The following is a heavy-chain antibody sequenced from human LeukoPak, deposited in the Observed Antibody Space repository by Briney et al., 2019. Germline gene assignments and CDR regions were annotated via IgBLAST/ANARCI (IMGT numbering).Heavy chain of an antibody. Sequence: PSGTLSLTCAVSGASISSNNWWWSWVRQPPGKGLEWIGEINHSGSTNYNPSLKSRVTISVDTSKNQFSLKLSSVTAADTAVYYLGEHLPPFSRGTRGQGTLVTVSS. V-gene: IGHV4-4*02. CDR3: GEHLPPFSRGT. D-gene: IGHD3-16*01. CDR2: INHSGST. CDR1: GASISSNNW. J-gene: IGHJ4*02.